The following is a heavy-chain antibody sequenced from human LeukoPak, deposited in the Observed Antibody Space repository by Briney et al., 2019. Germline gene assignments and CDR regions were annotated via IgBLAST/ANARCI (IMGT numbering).Heavy chain of an antibody. CDR2: IGYDGSNK. CDR3: ARDDDAYYDSSGYYPS. D-gene: IGHD3-22*01. V-gene: IGHV3-33*01. J-gene: IGHJ5*02. CDR1: GFTFISYG. Sequence: GGSRRLSCPASGFTFISYGMHWVRQAPGKGLEWVAVIGYDGSNKYYADSVKGRFTISRDNSKNTLYLQMNSLRAEDTAVYYCARDDDAYYDSSGYYPSWGQGTLVTVSS.